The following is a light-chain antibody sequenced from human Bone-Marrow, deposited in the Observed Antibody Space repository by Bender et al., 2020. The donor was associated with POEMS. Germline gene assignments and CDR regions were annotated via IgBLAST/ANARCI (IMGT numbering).Light chain of an antibody. CDR3: AAWDDSLSGGM. J-gene: IGLJ3*02. CDR2: DVN. V-gene: IGLV2-14*03. CDR1: SDDIGAYNY. Sequence: QSALTQPASVSGSPGQSITISCTGTSDDIGAYNYVSWYQQHPDKAHKLIIYDVNDRPSGVSRRFSGSKSGTSASLAISGLRSEDEADYYCAAWDDSLSGGMFGGGTKLTVL.